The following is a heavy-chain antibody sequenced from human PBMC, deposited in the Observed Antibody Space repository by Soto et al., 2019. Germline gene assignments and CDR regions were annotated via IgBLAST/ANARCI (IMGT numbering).Heavy chain of an antibody. D-gene: IGHD4-17*01. J-gene: IGHJ4*02. Sequence: QVQLQESGPGLVKPSQTLSLTCTVSGRSISSGGYYWSWIRQHPGKGLERIGYSYYSGSTNYNPSLKSRVTISADTSKNQFYLKLSSITAADTAVYYCASGDYVHYYFDSWGQGTLVTVSS. CDR1: GRSISSGGYY. V-gene: IGHV4-31*03. CDR3: ASGDYVHYYFDS. CDR2: SYYSGST.